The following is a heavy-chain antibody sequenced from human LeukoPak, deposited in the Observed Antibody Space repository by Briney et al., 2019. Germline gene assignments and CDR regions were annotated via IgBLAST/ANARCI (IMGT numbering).Heavy chain of an antibody. CDR3: AKSGDFGVVIWYYYYYMDV. D-gene: IGHD3-3*01. V-gene: IGHV3-23*01. J-gene: IGHJ6*03. Sequence: QPGGSLRLSCAASGFTFSSYAMSWVRQAPGKGLEWVSAISGSGGSTYYADSVKGRFTISRDNSKNTLYLQMNSLRAEDTAVYYCAKSGDFGVVIWYYYYYMDVWGKGTTVTVSS. CDR1: GFTFSSYA. CDR2: ISGSGGST.